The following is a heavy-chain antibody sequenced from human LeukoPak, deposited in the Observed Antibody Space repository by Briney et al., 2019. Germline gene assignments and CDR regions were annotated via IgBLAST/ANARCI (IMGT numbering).Heavy chain of an antibody. CDR2: ISAYNGNT. V-gene: IGHV1-18*01. D-gene: IGHD4-23*01. CDR3: ARDSGYGGNENNDYYYYYMDV. J-gene: IGHJ6*03. CDR1: GYTFTIYG. Sequence: ASVTVSYKASGYTFTIYGISWGRQAPGEGGEWMGWISAYNGNTNYTQKLHGRVTMTTDTSTSTAYMELRSLRSDDTAVYYCARDSGYGGNENNDYYYYYMDVWGKGTTVTVSS.